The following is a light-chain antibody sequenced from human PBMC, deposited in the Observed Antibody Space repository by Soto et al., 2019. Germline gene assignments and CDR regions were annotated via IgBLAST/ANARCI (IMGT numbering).Light chain of an antibody. CDR1: NSNIGAGSD. CDR2: ANN. J-gene: IGLJ2*01. V-gene: IGLV1-40*01. Sequence: QSALTQPPSVSGAPGQSVTISCAGSNSNIGAGSDVHWYQHLPGTPPKVLIYANNDRPSEVADRFSGSKSGTSASLSITGLQAEDEADYYCQSYDTRLSGSVFGGGTKLTVL. CDR3: QSYDTRLSGSV.